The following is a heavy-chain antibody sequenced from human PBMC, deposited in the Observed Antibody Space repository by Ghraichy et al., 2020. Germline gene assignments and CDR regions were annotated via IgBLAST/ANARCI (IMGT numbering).Heavy chain of an antibody. V-gene: IGHV4-39*01. J-gene: IGHJ3*02. D-gene: IGHD3-10*01. CDR2: LSYSGST. CDR3: ARQGGGGRTFDI. CDR1: GGSISSSSYY. Sequence: ETLSLTCTVSGGSISSSSYYWGWIRQPPGKGLEWIGSLSYSGSTYYNPSLKSRVTISVDTSKNQISLKLSSVTAADTAVYYCARQGGGGRTFDIWGQGTMVTVSS.